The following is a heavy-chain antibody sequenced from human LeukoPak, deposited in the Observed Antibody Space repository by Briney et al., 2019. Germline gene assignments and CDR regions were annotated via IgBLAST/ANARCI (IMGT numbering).Heavy chain of an antibody. CDR3: ARDEGYCSSTSCYSRWDFDY. Sequence: PGGSLRLSCAASGFTFSSYSMNWVRQAPGKGLGWVSSISSSSSYIYYADSVKGRFTISRDNAKNSLYLQMNSLRAEDTAVYYCARDEGYCSSTSCYSRWDFDYWGQGTLVTVSS. V-gene: IGHV3-21*01. D-gene: IGHD2-2*01. CDR2: ISSSSSYI. J-gene: IGHJ4*02. CDR1: GFTFSSYS.